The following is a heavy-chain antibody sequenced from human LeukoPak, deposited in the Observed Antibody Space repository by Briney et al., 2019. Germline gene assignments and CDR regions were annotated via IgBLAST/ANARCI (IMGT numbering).Heavy chain of an antibody. J-gene: IGHJ5*02. CDR2: INHSGST. CDR3: ARGRAETYYYDSSGYDWFDP. Sequence: SETLSLTCAVYGGSFSGYYWSWIRQPPGKGLEWIGEINHSGSTNYNPSLKSRVTISVDTSKNQFSLKLSSVTAADTAVYYCARGRAETYYYDSSGYDWFDPWGQGTLVTVSS. CDR1: GGSFSGYY. D-gene: IGHD3-22*01. V-gene: IGHV4-34*01.